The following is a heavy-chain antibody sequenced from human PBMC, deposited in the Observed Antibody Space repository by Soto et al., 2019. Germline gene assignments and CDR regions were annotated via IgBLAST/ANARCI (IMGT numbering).Heavy chain of an antibody. J-gene: IGHJ4*02. D-gene: IGHD3-10*01. CDR2: IYNSVNT. CDR1: GDSINNGYYT. V-gene: IGHV4-30-4*01. Sequence: QVQLQESGPGLVEPSQTLSLTCTVSGDSINNGYYTWSWIRQPPGKDLEWIGHIYNSVNTYSNPSLKSRVTISADTSKNQFSLKLSSVTAADTAVYYCARGPSGDKVDYWGQGTLVPVSS. CDR3: ARGPSGDKVDY.